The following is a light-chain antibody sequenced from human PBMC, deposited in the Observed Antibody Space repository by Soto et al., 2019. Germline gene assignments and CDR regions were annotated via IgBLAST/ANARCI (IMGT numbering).Light chain of an antibody. CDR2: GAS. CDR3: QQYKSHDT. CDR1: KSVSSN. Sequence: ILMTQSTATLPVSPGSGAPLAGRASKSVSSNLAWYQQKPGQAPRLLIYGASTRATGIPARFTGSGSGTEFTLTISSLQPDDFATYYCQQYKSHDTFGQGTKVDIK. J-gene: IGKJ1*01. V-gene: IGKV3-15*01.